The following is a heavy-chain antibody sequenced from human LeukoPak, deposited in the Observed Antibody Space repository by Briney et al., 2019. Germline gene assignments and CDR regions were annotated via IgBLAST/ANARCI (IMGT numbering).Heavy chain of an antibody. J-gene: IGHJ1*01. Sequence: GRSLRLSCAASGFTFSNYWMSWVRQAPGKGLEWVANIEQDGSEKYYVDSVKGRFSISRDNANNSVYLQMNSLRTEDTALYYCARISGSSKKYFQHWGQGTLATVSS. CDR3: ARISGSSKKYFQH. CDR1: GFTFSNYW. D-gene: IGHD1-26*01. CDR2: IEQDGSEK. V-gene: IGHV3-7*01.